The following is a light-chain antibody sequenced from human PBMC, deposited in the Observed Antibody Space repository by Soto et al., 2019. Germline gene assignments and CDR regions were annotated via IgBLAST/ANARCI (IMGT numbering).Light chain of an antibody. CDR2: DAS. CDR1: QNVYNN. Sequence: EIVMTQSPATLSVSPGEGATLSCKASQNVYNNLAWYQQRPGQPPRLLIYDASTRATGISARFSGSGYGTEFTLTISSLQSEDFAVYLCQQCSNWPLTFGGGTRLDIK. J-gene: IGKJ4*01. V-gene: IGKV3-15*01. CDR3: QQCSNWPLT.